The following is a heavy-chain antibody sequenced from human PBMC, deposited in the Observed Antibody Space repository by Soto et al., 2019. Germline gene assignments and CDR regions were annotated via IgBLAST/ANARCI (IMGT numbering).Heavy chain of an antibody. V-gene: IGHV5-51*01. J-gene: IGHJ6*02. CDR1: GYSFTSYW. Sequence: VESLKISCKGSGYSFTSYWIGWVRQMPGKGLEWMGIIYPGDSDTRYSPSFQGQVTISADKSISTAYLQWSSLKASDTAMYYCARTYYYDSSGYYYYYYGMDVWGQGTTVTVSS. CDR2: IYPGDSDT. CDR3: ARTYYYDSSGYYYYYYGMDV. D-gene: IGHD3-22*01.